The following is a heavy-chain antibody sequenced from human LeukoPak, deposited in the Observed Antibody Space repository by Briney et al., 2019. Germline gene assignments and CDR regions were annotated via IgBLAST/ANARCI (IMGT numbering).Heavy chain of an antibody. CDR2: ISAYNGNT. D-gene: IGHD1-26*01. V-gene: IGHV1-18*01. CDR3: AVTDQVHPSEGGATIFP. Sequence: ASVKVSCKASGYTFTSYGISWVRQAPGQGLEWMGWISAYNGNTNYAQKLQGRVTMTTDTSTSTAYMELRSLRSDDTAVYYCAVTDQVHPSEGGATIFPWGQGTLVTVSS. J-gene: IGHJ5*02. CDR1: GYTFTSYG.